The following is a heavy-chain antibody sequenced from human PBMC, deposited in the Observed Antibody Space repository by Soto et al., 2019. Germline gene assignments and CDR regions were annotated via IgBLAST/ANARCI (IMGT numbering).Heavy chain of an antibody. D-gene: IGHD2-15*01. CDR2: IYYSGST. CDR3: AREGEVVVAASGAFDI. V-gene: IGHV4-31*03. J-gene: IGHJ3*02. Sequence: QVQLQESGPGLVKPSQTLSLTCTVSGGSISSGGYYWSWIRQHPGKGLEGIGYIYYSGSTYYNPPLKSRVAITVDTSKNQFSLKLSSVTAADTAVYYCAREGEVVVAASGAFDIWGQGTMVTVSS. CDR1: GGSISSGGYY.